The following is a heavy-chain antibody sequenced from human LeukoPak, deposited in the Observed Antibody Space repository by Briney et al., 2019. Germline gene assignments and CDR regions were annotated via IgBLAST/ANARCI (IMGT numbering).Heavy chain of an antibody. CDR3: ARQGSGYSPPYYYYMDV. V-gene: IGHV5-51*01. CDR1: GYDFTNKW. D-gene: IGHD5-18*01. J-gene: IGHJ6*03. Sequence: GESLKISCKASGYDFTNKWIAWVRPMPGKGLEWMGNIYPGDSEIRYSPSFEGQVTISADKSISTAYLQWSSLKASDTAMYYCARQGSGYSPPYYYYMDVWGKGTTVTISS. CDR2: IYPGDSEI.